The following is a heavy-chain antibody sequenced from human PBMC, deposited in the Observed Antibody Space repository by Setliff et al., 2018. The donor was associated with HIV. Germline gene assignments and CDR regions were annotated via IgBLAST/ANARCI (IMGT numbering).Heavy chain of an antibody. V-gene: IGHV1-18*03. CDR2: ISAYSGNT. J-gene: IGHJ4*02. D-gene: IGHD4-17*01. CDR1: GYTFTSYA. Sequence: GASVMVSCKASGYTFTSYAISWVRQAPGQGLEWMGWISAYSGNTHYAQRLQDRVTMTTDTSTSTAYMDLRSLRSDDMAVYYCARHPSGWYGDYFFDYWGQGTLVTVSS. CDR3: ARHPSGWYGDYFFDY.